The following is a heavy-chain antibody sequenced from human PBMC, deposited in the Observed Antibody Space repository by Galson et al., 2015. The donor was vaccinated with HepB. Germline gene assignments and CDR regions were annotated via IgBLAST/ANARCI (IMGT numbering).Heavy chain of an antibody. V-gene: IGHV3-66*02. CDR1: GFTVSSNY. CDR3: ASAKGSDYGSGSYYLTRTGYYYGMDV. CDR2: IYSGGST. J-gene: IGHJ6*02. D-gene: IGHD3-10*01. Sequence: SLRLSCAASGFTVSSNYMSWVRQAPGKGLEWVSVIYSGGSTYYADSVKGRFTISRDNSKNTLYLQMNSLRAEDTAVYYCASAKGSDYGSGSYYLTRTGYYYGMDVWGQGTTVTVSS.